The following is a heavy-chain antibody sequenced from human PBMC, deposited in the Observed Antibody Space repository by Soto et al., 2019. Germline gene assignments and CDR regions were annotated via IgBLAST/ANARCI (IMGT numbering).Heavy chain of an antibody. Sequence: SETLSLTCTVSGGSISSGGYYWSWIRQHPGKGLEWIGYIYYSGSTYYNPSLKSRVTISVDTSKNQFSLKLSSVTAADTAVYYCARSAINYDSSGYYPFDYWGQGTLVTVSS. D-gene: IGHD3-22*01. CDR1: GGSISSGGYY. J-gene: IGHJ4*02. V-gene: IGHV4-31*03. CDR3: ARSAINYDSSGYYPFDY. CDR2: IYYSGST.